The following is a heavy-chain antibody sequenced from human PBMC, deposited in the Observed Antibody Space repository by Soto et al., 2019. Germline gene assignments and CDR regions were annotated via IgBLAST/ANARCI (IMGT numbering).Heavy chain of an antibody. J-gene: IGHJ5*02. V-gene: IGHV1-2*02. CDR1: GYTFSDYY. Sequence: VQLVQSGAEVRKPGASVKVSCKASGYTFSDYYVHWVREAPGQGLEWMGWINPSSGGTIYTQRFQGRVTMTRDTSISTTYIELSRLTSDDTAVYYCAREMGVIGAPEYTWFAPLGQGALVTVSS. CDR3: AREMGVIGAPEYTWFAP. CDR2: INPSSGGT. D-gene: IGHD1-26*01.